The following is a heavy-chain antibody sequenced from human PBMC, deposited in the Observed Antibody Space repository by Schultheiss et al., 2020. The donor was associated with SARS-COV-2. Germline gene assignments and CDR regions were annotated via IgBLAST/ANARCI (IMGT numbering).Heavy chain of an antibody. CDR1: GGSISSYY. V-gene: IGHV4-34*01. CDR3: ARLTYYYDSSGYYYHFDY. CDR2: INHSGST. J-gene: IGHJ4*02. Sequence: SETLSLTCAVYGGSISSYYWSWIRQPPGKGLEWIGEINHSGSTNYNPSLKSRVTISVDTSKNQFSLKLSSVTAADTAVYYCARLTYYYDSSGYYYHFDYWGQGTLVTGS. D-gene: IGHD3-22*01.